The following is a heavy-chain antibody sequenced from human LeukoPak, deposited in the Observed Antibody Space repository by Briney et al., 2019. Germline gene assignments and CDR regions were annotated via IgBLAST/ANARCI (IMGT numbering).Heavy chain of an antibody. D-gene: IGHD6-13*01. CDR1: GFSFSHHW. CDR3: ARVDGSSSCPDY. J-gene: IGHJ4*02. Sequence: PGGSLRLSCAASGFSFSHHWMTWVRQAPGKGLEWVANIKQDGSEKYYVDSVEGRFTISRDNAKYSLFLHLNSLRVEDTAVYYCARVDGSSSCPDYWGQGTLVTVSS. V-gene: IGHV3-7*01. CDR2: IKQDGSEK.